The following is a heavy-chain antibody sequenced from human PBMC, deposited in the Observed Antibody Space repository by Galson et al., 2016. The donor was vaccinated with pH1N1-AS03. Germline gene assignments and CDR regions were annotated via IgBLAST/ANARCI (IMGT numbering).Heavy chain of an antibody. CDR3: ARGITIFGLARPALDS. CDR2: IFTGGTT. D-gene: IGHD3-3*01. Sequence: SLRLSCAVSGFSVSSKYMNWVRQAPGKGLEWISVIFTGGTTYYADSVRGRFTISRDDSRNTLYFQMNSLRNEDTAVYYCARGITIFGLARPALDSWGQGTRVTVSS. J-gene: IGHJ4*02. V-gene: IGHV3-66*02. CDR1: GFSVSSKY.